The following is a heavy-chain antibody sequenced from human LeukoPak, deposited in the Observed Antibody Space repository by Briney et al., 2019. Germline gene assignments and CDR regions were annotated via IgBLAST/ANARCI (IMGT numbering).Heavy chain of an antibody. CDR2: IFPGDSDT. Sequence: GESLKISCKGSGYSFTDYWIGWARQMPGKGLEWMGIIFPGDSDTKYSPSFQGQVTISADKSISTAYLQWSSLKASDTAMYYCARGGYSGYDLVGSIDYWGQGTLVTVSS. CDR3: ARGGYSGYDLVGSIDY. CDR1: GYSFTDYW. D-gene: IGHD5-12*01. J-gene: IGHJ4*02. V-gene: IGHV5-51*01.